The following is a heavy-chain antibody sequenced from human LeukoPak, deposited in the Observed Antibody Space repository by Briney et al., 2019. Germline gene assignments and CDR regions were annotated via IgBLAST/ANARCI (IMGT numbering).Heavy chain of an antibody. J-gene: IGHJ4*02. CDR2: ISYDGSNK. Sequence: PGGSLRLSCAASGFTFSSYAMYWVRQAPGKGLEWVAVISYDGSNKYYADSVKGRFTISRDNSKNTLYLQMNSLRAEDTAVYYCANYYGGNSQPFDYWGQGTLVTVSS. CDR3: ANYYGGNSQPFDY. D-gene: IGHD4-23*01. CDR1: GFTFSSYA. V-gene: IGHV3-30-3*01.